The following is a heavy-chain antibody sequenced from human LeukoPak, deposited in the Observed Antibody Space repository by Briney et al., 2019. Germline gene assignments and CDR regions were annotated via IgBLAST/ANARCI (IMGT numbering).Heavy chain of an antibody. D-gene: IGHD2-21*02. Sequence: ASVKVSCKASGYTFTGYYMHWVRQAPGQGLEWMGWINPNSGGTNYAQKFQGRVTMTRDTSISTAYMELSRLRSGDTAVYYCARWLLAYCGGDCYPDEYFDYWGQGTLVTVSS. CDR1: GYTFTGYY. J-gene: IGHJ4*02. CDR2: INPNSGGT. V-gene: IGHV1-2*02. CDR3: ARWLLAYCGGDCYPDEYFDY.